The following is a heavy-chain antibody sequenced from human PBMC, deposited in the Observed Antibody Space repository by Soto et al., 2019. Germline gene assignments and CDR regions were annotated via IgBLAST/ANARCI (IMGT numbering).Heavy chain of an antibody. J-gene: IGHJ3*02. V-gene: IGHV1-46*01. D-gene: IGHD2-2*02. CDR3: ARSHCTTSTCYTRFDAFDI. CDR1: GDTFTSYY. Sequence: ASVKVSCKASGDTFTSYYLHGVRQAPGEGLEWMGIINLGGGSISYAQKFQGGVTMTRDTSTSTVYLELSSLRSDDTAVYFCARSHCTTSTCYTRFDAFDIWGQGTMVTVSS. CDR2: INLGGGSI.